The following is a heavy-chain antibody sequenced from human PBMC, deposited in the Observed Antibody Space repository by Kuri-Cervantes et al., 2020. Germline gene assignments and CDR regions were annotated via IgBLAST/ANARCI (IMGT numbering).Heavy chain of an antibody. J-gene: IGHJ4*02. CDR2: ISYDGSNK. V-gene: IGHV3-30*18. CDR3: AKDPTFSGWYFDY. CDR1: GFTFSSYG. Sequence: LSLTCAASGFTFSSYGMHWVRQAPGKGLEWVAVISYDGSNKYYADSVKGRFTISRDNSKNTLYLQMNSLRAGDTAVYYCAKDPTFSGWYFDYWGQGTLVTVSS. D-gene: IGHD6-19*01.